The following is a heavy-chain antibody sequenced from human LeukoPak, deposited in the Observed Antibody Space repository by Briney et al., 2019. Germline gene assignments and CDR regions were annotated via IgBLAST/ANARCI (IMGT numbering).Heavy chain of an antibody. J-gene: IGHJ4*02. D-gene: IGHD1-7*01. CDR1: GFTFSRYA. V-gene: IGHV3-23*01. Sequence: PGGSLRLSCAASGFTFSRYAMNWVRQAPGKGLEWVSAITDSGSSTYYADSVKGRFTISRDNSRSTLYLQMNSLRAEDTAVYYCAKDGDWNYGNYWGQGTPVTVSS. CDR2: ITDSGSST. CDR3: AKDGDWNYGNY.